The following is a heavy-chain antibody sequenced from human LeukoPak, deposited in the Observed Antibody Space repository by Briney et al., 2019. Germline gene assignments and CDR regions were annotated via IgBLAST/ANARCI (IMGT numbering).Heavy chain of an antibody. D-gene: IGHD2-2*01. CDR3: ARDPTQYQLLINWFDP. J-gene: IGHJ5*02. Sequence: GASVKVSCKASGYTFTSYGISWVRQAPGQGLEWMGWISAYNGNTNYAQKLQGRVTMTTDTSTSTAYMELRSLRSDDTAVYYCARDPTQYQLLINWFDPWGQGTLVTVSS. V-gene: IGHV1-18*01. CDR1: GYTFTSYG. CDR2: ISAYNGNT.